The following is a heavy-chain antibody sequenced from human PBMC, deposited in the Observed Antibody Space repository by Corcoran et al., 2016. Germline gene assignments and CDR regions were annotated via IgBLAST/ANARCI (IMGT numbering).Heavy chain of an antibody. CDR1: GGSFSGYY. D-gene: IGHD1-26*01. Sequence: QVQLQQWGAGLLKPSETLSLTCAVYGGSFSGYYWSWIRQPPGKGLEWIGEINHSGSTNYNPSLKSRVTISVDTSKNQFSLKLSSVTDADTAVYYCARGRGIVGATNSAGTGYFDYWGQGTLVTVSS. J-gene: IGHJ4*02. V-gene: IGHV4-34*01. CDR3: ARGRGIVGATNSAGTGYFDY. CDR2: INHSGST.